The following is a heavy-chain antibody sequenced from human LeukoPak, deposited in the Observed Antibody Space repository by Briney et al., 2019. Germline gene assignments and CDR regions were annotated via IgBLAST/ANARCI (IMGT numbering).Heavy chain of an antibody. CDR1: GYTFTDYY. CDR3: TYKGDYYCVY. V-gene: IGHV1-2*02. D-gene: IGHD2-21*02. Sequence: ASVKVSCKASGYTFTDYYMHWVPQAPGQGLEWMGWINPKSGGTNYAQRFQGRVTMTRDTSISTAYMELSRLTSDDTAVYYCTYKGDYYCVYLGQGTLVTVSS. J-gene: IGHJ4*02. CDR2: INPKSGGT.